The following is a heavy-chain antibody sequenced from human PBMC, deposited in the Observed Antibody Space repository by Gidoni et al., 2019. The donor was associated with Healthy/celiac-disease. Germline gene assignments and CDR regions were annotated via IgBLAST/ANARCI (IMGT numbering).Heavy chain of an antibody. D-gene: IGHD5-18*01. CDR2: IGGSGGST. Sequence: EVQPLESRGGLGQPGEYLQLDWAASGSTLKRYAMRWVRQGPGKGLEGVAAIGGSGGSTCYADSVKVRLTISRDKSKYTLYLQMNSRRAEDTAVDYCAKDVVDTANGWPTVVAFDIWGQGTMVTVPS. V-gene: IGHV3-23*01. J-gene: IGHJ3*02. CDR1: GSTLKRYA. CDR3: AKDVVDTANGWPTVVAFDI.